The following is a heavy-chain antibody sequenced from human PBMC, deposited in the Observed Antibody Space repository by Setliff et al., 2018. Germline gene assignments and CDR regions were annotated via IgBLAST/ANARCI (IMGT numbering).Heavy chain of an antibody. Sequence: KTSETLSLTCTVSGGSISSGTYYWSWIRQPAGKGLEWIGRLHTSGSIDYNPSLKSRVTIQVDTSKNQFSLRLRSVTAADTAVYFSAXXXXQRGATDSWGMGTXVTVXS. D-gene: IGHD1-26*01. V-gene: IGHV4-61*02. J-gene: IGHJ5*01. CDR2: LHTSGSI. CDR1: GGSISSGTYY. CDR3: AXXXXQRGATDS.